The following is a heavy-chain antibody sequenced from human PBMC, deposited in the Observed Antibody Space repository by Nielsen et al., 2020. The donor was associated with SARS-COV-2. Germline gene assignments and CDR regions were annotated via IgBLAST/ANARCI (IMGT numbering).Heavy chain of an antibody. J-gene: IGHJ4*02. CDR3: ARRYSSGRGMYYFDY. D-gene: IGHD6-19*01. CDR2: IIPIFGTA. Sequence: SVKVSCKASGGTFSSYAISWVRQAPGQGLEWMGGIIPIFGTANYAQKFQGRVTITADESTSIAYMELSSLRSEDTAVYYCARRYSSGRGMYYFDYWGQGTLVTVSS. CDR1: GGTFSSYA. V-gene: IGHV1-69*13.